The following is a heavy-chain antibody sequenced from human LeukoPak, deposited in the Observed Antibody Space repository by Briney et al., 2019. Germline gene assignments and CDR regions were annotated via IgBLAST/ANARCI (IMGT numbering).Heavy chain of an antibody. J-gene: IGHJ4*02. D-gene: IGHD3/OR15-3a*01. CDR3: ARGRTDTYYFDY. V-gene: IGHV4-34*01. CDR2: INHSGST. Sequence: SQTLSLTCTVSGASISDLGYYWSWIRQPPGKGLEWIGEINHSGSTNYNPSLKSRVTISVDTSKNQFSLKLSSVTAADTAVYYCARGRTDTYYFDYWGQGTLVTVSS. CDR1: GASISDLGYY.